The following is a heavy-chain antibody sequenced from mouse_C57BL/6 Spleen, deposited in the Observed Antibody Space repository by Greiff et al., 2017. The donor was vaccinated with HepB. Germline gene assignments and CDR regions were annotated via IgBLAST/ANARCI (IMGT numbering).Heavy chain of an antibody. V-gene: IGHV5-17*01. CDR2: ISSGSSTI. D-gene: IGHD1-1*01. CDR3: AITTVVATRAMDY. CDR1: GFTFSDYG. J-gene: IGHJ4*01. Sequence: EVKLMESGGGLVKPGGSLKLSCAASGFTFSDYGMHWVRQAPEKGLEWVAYISSGSSTIYYADTVKGRFTISRDNAKNTLFLQMTSLRSEDTAMYYCAITTVVATRAMDYWGQGTSVTVSS.